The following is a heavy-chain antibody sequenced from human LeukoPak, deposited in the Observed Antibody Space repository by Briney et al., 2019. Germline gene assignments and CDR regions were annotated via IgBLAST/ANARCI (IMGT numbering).Heavy chain of an antibody. CDR2: IHYTGST. D-gene: IGHD6-19*01. CDR1: GDSISTYY. CDR3: AVGPAVAAFDY. J-gene: IGHJ4*02. V-gene: IGHV4-59*08. Sequence: SETLSLTCTVSGDSISTYYWSWIRQPPGKGLEWIGYIHYTGSTNYNSSLKSRVTISLDTSKTQFSLRLSSVTAADTAVYHCAVGPAVAAFDYWGQGTLVTVSS.